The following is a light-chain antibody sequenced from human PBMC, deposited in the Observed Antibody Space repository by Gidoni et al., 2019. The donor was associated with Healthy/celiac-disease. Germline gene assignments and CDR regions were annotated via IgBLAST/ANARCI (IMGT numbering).Light chain of an antibody. CDR3: QQRSNWPPEIT. J-gene: IGKJ5*01. CDR1: QSVSSY. Sequence: EIVLKQSQATLSLSPGERATLSCRSSQSVSSYLAWYQQKPGQAPRLLIYDASNRATGIPARFSGSGSGTDFTLTISSLEPEDFAVYYCQQRSNWPPEITFGQGTRLEIK. CDR2: DAS. V-gene: IGKV3-11*01.